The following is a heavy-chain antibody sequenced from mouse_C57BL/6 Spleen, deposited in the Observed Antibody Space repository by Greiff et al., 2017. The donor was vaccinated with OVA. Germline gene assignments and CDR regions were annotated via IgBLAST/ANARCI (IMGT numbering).Heavy chain of an antibody. V-gene: IGHV1-59*01. J-gene: IGHJ3*01. D-gene: IGHD2-4*01. Sequence: VQLQQPGAELVRPGTSVKLSCKASGYTFTSYWMHWVKQRPGQGLEWIGVIDPSDSYTNYNQKFKGKATLTVDTSSSTAYMQLSSLTSEDSAVYYCARTGDDYDGCAYWGQGTLVTVSA. CDR2: IDPSDSYT. CDR3: ARTGDDYDGCAY. CDR1: GYTFTSYW.